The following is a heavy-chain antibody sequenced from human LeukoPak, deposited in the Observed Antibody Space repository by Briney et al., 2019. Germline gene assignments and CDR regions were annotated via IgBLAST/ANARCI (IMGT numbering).Heavy chain of an antibody. Sequence: PGGSLRLSCAASGFTFSSYSMNWVRQAPGKGLEWVSSISSSSSYIYYADSVKGRFTISRDNAKNSLYLQMNSLRAEDTAVYYCARDRGALTHGFDYWGQGTLVTVSS. D-gene: IGHD1-26*01. CDR1: GFTFSSYS. V-gene: IGHV3-21*01. CDR2: ISSSSSYI. J-gene: IGHJ4*02. CDR3: ARDRGALTHGFDY.